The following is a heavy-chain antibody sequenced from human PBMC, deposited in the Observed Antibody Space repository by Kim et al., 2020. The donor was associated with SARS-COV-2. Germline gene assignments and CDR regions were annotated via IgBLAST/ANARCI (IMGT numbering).Heavy chain of an antibody. D-gene: IGHD6-6*01. CDR3: AKDLVIAPRPGCASD. J-gene: IGHJ4*02. Sequence: GGSLRLSCAASGFTFSSYAMSWVRQAPGKGLEWVSAISGSGGSIYYADSVKGRFTISRDNSKNTLYLQMNSLRAEDTAVYYCAKDLVIAPRPGCASDWDQGTLVTVSS. CDR1: GFTFSSYA. CDR2: ISGSGGSI. V-gene: IGHV3-23*01.